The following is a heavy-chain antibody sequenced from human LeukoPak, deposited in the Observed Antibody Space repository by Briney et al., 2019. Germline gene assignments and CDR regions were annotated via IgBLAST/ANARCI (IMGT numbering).Heavy chain of an antibody. CDR1: GFTFSSYA. J-gene: IGHJ5*02. V-gene: IGHV3-21*01. D-gene: IGHD1-26*01. Sequence: GGSLRLSCAASGFTFSSYAMSWVRQAPGKGLEWVSSISSSSRYIYYADSVKGRFTISRDNAKNSLYLQMNSLRAEDTAVYYCARAFGRYGGNWFDPWGQGTLVTVSS. CDR3: ARAFGRYGGNWFDP. CDR2: ISSSSRYI.